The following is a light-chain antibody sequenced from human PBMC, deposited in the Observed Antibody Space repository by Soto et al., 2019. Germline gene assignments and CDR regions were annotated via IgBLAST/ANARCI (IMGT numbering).Light chain of an antibody. CDR2: WAS. J-gene: IGKJ5*01. Sequence: DIVMTQSPESLAVSLGERATINCKSSQSVLSRSNNKNCLAWYQQKSGQPPKLLIYWASARESGVPDRFSGSGSETDFTLTISRLEPEDFAVYYCQQYGSSPPVTFGQGTRLEIK. CDR1: QSVLSRSNNKNC. V-gene: IGKV4-1*01. CDR3: QQYGSSPPVT.